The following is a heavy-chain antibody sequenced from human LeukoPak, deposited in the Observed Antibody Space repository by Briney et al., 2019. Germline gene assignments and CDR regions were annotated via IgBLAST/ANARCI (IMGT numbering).Heavy chain of an antibody. CDR3: ARDKRIYYGSGSYDGSDY. J-gene: IGHJ4*02. CDR2: IRYDGSNK. CDR1: GFTFSSYG. D-gene: IGHD3-10*01. Sequence: GGSLRLSCAASGFTFSSYGMHWVRQAPGKGLEWVAFIRYDGSNKYYADSVKGRFTISRDNSKNTLYLQMNSLRTEDTAVYYCARDKRIYYGSGSYDGSDYWGQGTLVTVSS. V-gene: IGHV3-30*02.